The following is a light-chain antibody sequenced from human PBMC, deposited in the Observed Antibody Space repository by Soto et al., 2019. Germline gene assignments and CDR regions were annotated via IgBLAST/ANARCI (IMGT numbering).Light chain of an antibody. V-gene: IGKV1-39*01. CDR2: GTS. CDR1: QAINTY. J-gene: IGKJ5*01. Sequence: DIPMTQSPSFLSASVGDRVTISCRASQAINTYLNWYQQKPGKAPKLLIYGTSDLQNGVPSRFSGGGSGTDFTLTISSLQPEDFATYYCQQSYSTLLITFGQGTRLEV. CDR3: QQSYSTLLIT.